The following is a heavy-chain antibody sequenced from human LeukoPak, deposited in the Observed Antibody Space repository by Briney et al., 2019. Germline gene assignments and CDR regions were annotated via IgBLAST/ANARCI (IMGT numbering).Heavy chain of an antibody. V-gene: IGHV3-43D*04. D-gene: IGHD6-19*01. CDR1: GFTFDDYA. CDR3: AKASVAGDYFDY. Sequence: GGSLRLSCAASGFTFDDYAMHWVRQAPGKGLEWVSRISWDGGSTYYADSVKGRFTISRDNSKNSLYLQMNSLRAEDTALYYCAKASVAGDYFDYWGQGTLVTVSS. CDR2: ISWDGGST. J-gene: IGHJ4*02.